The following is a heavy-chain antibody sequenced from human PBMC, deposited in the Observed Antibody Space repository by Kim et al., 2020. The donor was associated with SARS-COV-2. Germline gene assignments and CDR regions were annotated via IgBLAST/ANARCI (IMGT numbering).Heavy chain of an antibody. J-gene: IGHJ4*02. V-gene: IGHV1-3*01. CDR3: ARDGVLLWFGELSGFDY. Sequence: FQGRLPITRETSASTAYMELSSLRSEDTAVYYCARDGVLLWFGELSGFDYWGQGTLVTVSS. D-gene: IGHD3-10*01.